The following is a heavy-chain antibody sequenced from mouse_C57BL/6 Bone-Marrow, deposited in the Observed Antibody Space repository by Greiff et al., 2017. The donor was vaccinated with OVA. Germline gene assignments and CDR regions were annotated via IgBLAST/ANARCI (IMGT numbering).Heavy chain of an antibody. V-gene: IGHV1-54*01. CDR3: ARAITTVVDFDV. CDR2: INPGSGGT. D-gene: IGHD1-1*01. Sequence: QVQLQQSGAELVRPGTSVKVSCKASGYAFTNYLIEWVKQRPGQGLEWIGVINPGSGGTNYNEKFKGKATLTADKSSSTAYMQLSSLTSEDSAVYFCARAITTVVDFDVWGTGTTVTVSS. J-gene: IGHJ1*03. CDR1: GYAFTNYL.